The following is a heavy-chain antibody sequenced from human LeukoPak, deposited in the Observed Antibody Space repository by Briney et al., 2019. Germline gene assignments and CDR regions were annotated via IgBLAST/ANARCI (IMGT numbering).Heavy chain of an antibody. CDR2: IKSKTDGGTT. CDR1: GFTFSNAW. Sequence: TGGSLRLSCAASGFTFSNAWMSWVRQAPGKGLEWVGRIKSKTDGGTTDYAAPVNGRFTISRDDSKNTLYLQMNSLKTEDTAVYYCTTGSVGRFLEWLLYEDYWGQGTLVTVSS. J-gene: IGHJ4*02. V-gene: IGHV3-15*01. CDR3: TTGSVGRFLEWLLYEDY. D-gene: IGHD3-3*01.